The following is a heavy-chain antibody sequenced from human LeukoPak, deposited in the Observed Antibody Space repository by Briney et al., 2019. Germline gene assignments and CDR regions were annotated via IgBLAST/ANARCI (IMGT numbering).Heavy chain of an antibody. V-gene: IGHV4-4*07. D-gene: IGHD3-10*01. Sequence: SETLSLTCTVSGGSISSYYWSWIRQPAGKGLEWIGRIYTSGSTNYNPSLKSRVTMSVDTSKNQFSLKLSSVTAADTAVYYCARDRYYYGSGSYPHFDYWGQGTLVTVSS. CDR1: GGSISSYY. CDR3: ARDRYYYGSGSYPHFDY. J-gene: IGHJ4*02. CDR2: IYTSGST.